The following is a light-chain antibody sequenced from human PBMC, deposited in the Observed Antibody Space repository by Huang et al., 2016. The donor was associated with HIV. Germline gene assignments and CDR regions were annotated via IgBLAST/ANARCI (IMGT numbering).Light chain of an antibody. V-gene: IGKV1-5*01. CDR1: QSISSW. CDR3: QQYDTYPFT. J-gene: IGKJ2*01. Sequence: DIQMTQSPSTLSASVGDRVTITCRASQSISSWLAWYQQKPGKAPKLLIYDASTLESVVQSRFSGSGSETEFTLTINSLQPDNFATYYCQQYDTYPFTFGQGTKLEIK. CDR2: DAS.